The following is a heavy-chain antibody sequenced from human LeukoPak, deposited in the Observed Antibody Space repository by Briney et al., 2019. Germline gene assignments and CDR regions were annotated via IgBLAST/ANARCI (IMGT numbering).Heavy chain of an antibody. CDR3: ARGGIDSFTFDY. CDR2: ISSSSSYI. J-gene: IGHJ4*02. D-gene: IGHD3-9*01. Sequence: GRSLRLSCVASGFSFSSYSMNWVRQAPGKGLEWVSSISSSSSYIYYADSVKGRFTISRDNAKNSLYLQMNSLRAEDTAVYYCARGGIDSFTFDYWGQGTLVTVSS. V-gene: IGHV3-21*01. CDR1: GFSFSSYS.